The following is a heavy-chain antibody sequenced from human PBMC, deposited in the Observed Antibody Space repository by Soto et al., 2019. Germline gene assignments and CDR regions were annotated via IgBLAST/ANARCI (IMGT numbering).Heavy chain of an antibody. J-gene: IGHJ3*02. CDR3: ARDLEYYYDSSGYYNPCAFDI. V-gene: IGHV3-21*01. CDR1: GFTFSSYS. CDR2: ISSSSSYI. Sequence: GGSLRLSCAASGFTFSSYSMNWVRQAPGKGLEWVSSISSSSSYIYYADSVKGRFTISRDNAKNSLYLQMNSLRAEDTAVYYCARDLEYYYDSSGYYNPCAFDIWGQGTMVTVSS. D-gene: IGHD3-22*01.